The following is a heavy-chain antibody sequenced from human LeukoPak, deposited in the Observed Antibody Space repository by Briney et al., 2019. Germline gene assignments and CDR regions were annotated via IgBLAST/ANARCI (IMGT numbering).Heavy chain of an antibody. Sequence: PSQTLSLTCAVSGGSISSGGYSWSWIRQPPGKGLEWIGYIYHSGSTYYNPSLKSRVTISVDRSKNQFSLKLGSVTAADTAVYYCASYCSGGSCYPNDAFDIWGQGTMVTVSS. D-gene: IGHD2-15*01. CDR1: GGSISSGGYS. CDR2: IYHSGST. J-gene: IGHJ3*02. V-gene: IGHV4-30-2*01. CDR3: ASYCSGGSCYPNDAFDI.